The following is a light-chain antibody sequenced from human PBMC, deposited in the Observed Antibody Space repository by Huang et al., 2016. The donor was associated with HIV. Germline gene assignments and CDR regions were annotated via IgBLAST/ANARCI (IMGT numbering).Light chain of an antibody. CDR2: DAS. Sequence: EIVLTQSPATLSLSPGERATLSCRASQSVHSYLAWYQQKPGQAPRLLIYDASNRATGIPARFSGSGSGTDFALTICYLLSEDFAVYYCQQRSAWPLTFGGGTKVEI. CDR1: QSVHSY. J-gene: IGKJ4*01. CDR3: QQRSAWPLT. V-gene: IGKV3-11*01.